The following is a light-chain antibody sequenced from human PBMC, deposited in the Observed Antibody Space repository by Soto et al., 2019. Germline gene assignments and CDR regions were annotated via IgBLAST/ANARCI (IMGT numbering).Light chain of an antibody. CDR1: SSDVGNYNY. V-gene: IGLV2-14*01. CDR3: SSYTTITTLV. CDR2: EVS. J-gene: IGLJ2*01. Sequence: SALTQPASVSGSPGQSITISCTGTSSDVGNYNYVSWYQHHPGKAPKLIIFEVSHRPSGVSNRFSGSKSGNTASLTISGLQAEDEADYYCSSYTTITTLVFGGGTKLTVL.